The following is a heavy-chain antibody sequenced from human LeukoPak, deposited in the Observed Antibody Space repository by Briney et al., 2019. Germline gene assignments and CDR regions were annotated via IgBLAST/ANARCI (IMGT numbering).Heavy chain of an antibody. CDR3: ARLRHTSDFFYGFDY. D-gene: IGHD3-22*01. CDR1: GGSISNSGYY. Sequence: SETLSLTCTVSGGSISNSGYYWGWVRQPPGKGLEWIATIYYSGSTYYNPSLKSRVTISVDTSKNQFSLKLSSVTAADTAMYFCARLRHTSDFFYGFDYRGQGTLVTVSS. V-gene: IGHV4-39*01. J-gene: IGHJ4*02. CDR2: IYYSGST.